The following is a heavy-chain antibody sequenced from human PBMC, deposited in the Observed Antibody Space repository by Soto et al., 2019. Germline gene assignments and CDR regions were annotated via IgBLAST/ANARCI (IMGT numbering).Heavy chain of an antibody. V-gene: IGHV1-58*01. J-gene: IGHJ6*02. Sequence: GASVKVSCKASGFTFTSSAVQWVRQARGQRLEWIGWIVVGSGNTNYAQKFQERVTITRDMSTSTAYMELSSLRSEDTAVYYCAAFRRITIFGVVTGPKTYYYYYGMDVWGQGTTVTVSS. CDR2: IVVGSGNT. CDR3: AAFRRITIFGVVTGPKTYYYYYGMDV. CDR1: GFTFTSSA. D-gene: IGHD3-3*01.